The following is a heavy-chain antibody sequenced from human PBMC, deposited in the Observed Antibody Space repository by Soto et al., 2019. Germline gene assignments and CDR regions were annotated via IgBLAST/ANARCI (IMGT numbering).Heavy chain of an antibody. D-gene: IGHD2-21*02. CDR2: ISAYNGNT. CDR3: TRAYGGNSIGWFDP. V-gene: IGHV1-18*04. CDR1: GYTFTSYG. Sequence: ASVKVSCKASGYTFTSYGISWVRQAPGQGLEWMGWISAYNGNTNYAQKLQGRVTMTTDTSTSTAYMELRGLRSDDTAVYYCTRAYGGNSIGWFDPWGQGTLVTVSS. J-gene: IGHJ5*02.